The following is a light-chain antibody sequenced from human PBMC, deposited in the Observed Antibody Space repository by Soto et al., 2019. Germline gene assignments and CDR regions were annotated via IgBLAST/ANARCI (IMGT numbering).Light chain of an antibody. CDR1: QSVRSRY. Sequence: EVGLTQSPGALSLSPGERVTLSCRASQSVRSRYLAWYQHKPGQAPRLLVYGSSSRATVIPDRFSGSGSETDFTLTISRLEPEDCTVYYCQQYGISPWTFDKENTVEIK. CDR2: GSS. V-gene: IGKV3-20*01. J-gene: IGKJ1*01. CDR3: QQYGISPWT.